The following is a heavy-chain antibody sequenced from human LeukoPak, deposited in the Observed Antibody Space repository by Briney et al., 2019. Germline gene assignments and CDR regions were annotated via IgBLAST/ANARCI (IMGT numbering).Heavy chain of an antibody. V-gene: IGHV3-53*01. CDR2: SGGNT. CDR1: GFDVSRNY. J-gene: IGHJ4*02. Sequence: GGSLRLSCAASGFDVSRNYMNWVRQAPGKRLEWVSASGGNTYYADSVKGRFTISRDNSKNTLYLQMNSLRAEDTAVYYCASAFYGGNPDAGYWGQGTLVTVSS. CDR3: ASAFYGGNPDAGY. D-gene: IGHD4-23*01.